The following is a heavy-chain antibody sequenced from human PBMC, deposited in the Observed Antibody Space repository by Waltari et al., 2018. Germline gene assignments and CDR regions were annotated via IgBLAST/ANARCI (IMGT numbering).Heavy chain of an antibody. V-gene: IGHV4-4*07. D-gene: IGHD1-7*01. Sequence: QLQLQESGPGLVKPSETLSLTCAVSGGSIRSSYWSWTRQPPGKGLEWIGRISGTGGNTNYNPSLKSRVTISTDTSTNHFSLKMTSVTAADTAVYFCARRGTTNRFDVWGPGVLVTVSS. CDR3: ARRGTTNRFDV. CDR1: GGSIRSSY. CDR2: ISGTGGNT. J-gene: IGHJ4*02.